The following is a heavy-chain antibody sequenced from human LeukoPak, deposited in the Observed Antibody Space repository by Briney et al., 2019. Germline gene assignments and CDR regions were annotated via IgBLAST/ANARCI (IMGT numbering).Heavy chain of an antibody. J-gene: IGHJ4*02. V-gene: IGHV3-23*01. CDR2: ISGSGGST. CDR3: AASIVGAIPLHFDY. D-gene: IGHD1-26*01. CDR1: GFTFSSYG. Sequence: GGSLRLSCAASGFTFSSYGMSWVRQAPGKGLEWVSAISGSGGSTYYADSVKGRFTISRDNSKNTLYLQMNSLRAEDTAVYYCAASIVGAIPLHFDYWGQGTLVTVSS.